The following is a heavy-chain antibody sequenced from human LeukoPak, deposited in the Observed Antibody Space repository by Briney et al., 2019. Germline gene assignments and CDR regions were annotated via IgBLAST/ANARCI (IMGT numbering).Heavy chain of an antibody. CDR2: ISSSGSTI. J-gene: IGHJ4*02. CDR1: GFTFSSYA. CDR3: ARADEVVTAIPEGPGGY. Sequence: GGSLRLSCAASGFTFSSYAMNWVRQAPGKGLEWVSYISSSGSTIYYADSVKGRFTISRDNAKNSLFLQMNSLRAEDTAVYYCARADEVVTAIPEGPGGYWGQGTLVTVSS. V-gene: IGHV3-48*04. D-gene: IGHD2-21*02.